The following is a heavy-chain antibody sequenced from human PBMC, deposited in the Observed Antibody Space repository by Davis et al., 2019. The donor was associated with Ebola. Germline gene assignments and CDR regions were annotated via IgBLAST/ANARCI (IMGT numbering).Heavy chain of an antibody. CDR1: GYSISSGYY. D-gene: IGHD5-18*01. J-gene: IGHJ6*04. CDR2: INHSGST. CDR3: ARDQGYSYGYIYYYYGMDV. V-gene: IGHV4-38-2*02. Sequence: SETLSLTCTVSGYSISSGYYWSWIRQPPGKGLEWIGEINHSGSTNYNPSLKSRVTISVDTSKNQFSLKLSSVTAADTAVYYCARDQGYSYGYIYYYYGMDVWGKGTTVTVSS.